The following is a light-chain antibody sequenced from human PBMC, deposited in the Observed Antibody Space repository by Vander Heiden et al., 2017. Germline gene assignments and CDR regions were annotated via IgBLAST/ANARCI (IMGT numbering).Light chain of an antibody. CDR2: DAS. CDR1: QDITNY. Sequence: DIQMTQSPSFLSASVGDRVTLTCQASQDITNYLNWYQQKPGKAPKLLIYDASNLETGVPSRFSGRGSGTDFTLTISSLQPEDIGTYFCQQYEKLPLTFGGGTKVE. V-gene: IGKV1-33*01. CDR3: QQYEKLPLT. J-gene: IGKJ4*01.